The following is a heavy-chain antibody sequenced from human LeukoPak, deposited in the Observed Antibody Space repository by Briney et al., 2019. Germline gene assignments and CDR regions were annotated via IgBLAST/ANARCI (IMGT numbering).Heavy chain of an antibody. CDR1: GASISNYY. CDR3: ARDPPASSSTHSSSWSFDY. J-gene: IGHJ4*02. Sequence: SETLSLTCTVSGASISNYYWAWIRQPAGKGLEWIGRIYSSGSTNYNPSLKSRVTMSVDTSRQQFSLKPSSVTAADTAVYYCARDPPASSSTHSSSWSFDYWGQGALVTVSS. V-gene: IGHV4-4*07. D-gene: IGHD6-13*01. CDR2: IYSSGST.